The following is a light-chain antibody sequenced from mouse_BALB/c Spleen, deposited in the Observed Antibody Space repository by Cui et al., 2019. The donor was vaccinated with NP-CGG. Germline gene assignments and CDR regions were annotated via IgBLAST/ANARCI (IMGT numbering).Light chain of an antibody. CDR2: GTN. Sequence: QAVVTQESALPTSPGETVTLTCRSSTGAVTTSNYANWVQEKADHLFTGLIGGTNNRAPVVPARFSGSLIGDKAALTITGAQTEDEAIYFCALWYSNHWVFGGGTKLTVL. CDR1: TGAVTTSNY. CDR3: ALWYSNHWV. V-gene: IGLV1*01. J-gene: IGLJ1*01.